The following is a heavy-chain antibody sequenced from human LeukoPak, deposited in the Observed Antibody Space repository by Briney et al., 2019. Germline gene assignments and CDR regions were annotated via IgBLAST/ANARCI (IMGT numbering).Heavy chain of an antibody. V-gene: IGHV3-30*04. CDR3: AKDQPGYGGAFDI. CDR1: GFTFSSYA. CDR2: ISYDGSNK. J-gene: IGHJ3*02. Sequence: GGSLRLSCAASGFTFSSYAIHWVRQAPGKGLEWMAVISYDGSNKYYADSVKGRFTISRDNSKNTLYLQMNSLRAEDTAVYYCAKDQPGYGGAFDIWGQGTMVTVSS. D-gene: IGHD4-23*01.